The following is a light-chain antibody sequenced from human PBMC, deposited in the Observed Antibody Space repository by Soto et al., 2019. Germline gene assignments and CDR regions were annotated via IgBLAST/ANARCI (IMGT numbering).Light chain of an antibody. J-gene: IGKJ1*01. CDR1: QSVYSTY. Sequence: EIVLTQSPGTLSLSPGDTATLSCRASQSVYSTYLAWYQHKVGRAPRLLISGSSTRATGIPDSFSGSGCGTDFTLTIRRLEPEDFAVYYCQQYGSSPSTFGQGTKVEVK. CDR3: QQYGSSPST. CDR2: GSS. V-gene: IGKV3-20*01.